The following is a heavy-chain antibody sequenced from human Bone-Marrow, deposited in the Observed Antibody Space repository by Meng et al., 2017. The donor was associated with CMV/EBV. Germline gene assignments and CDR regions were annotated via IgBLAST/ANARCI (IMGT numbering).Heavy chain of an antibody. V-gene: IGHV1-8*01. CDR3: ARVWYSSSWYGPWDYYYGMDV. Sequence: ASVKVSCKASGYTFTSYDINWVRQAIGQGLEWMGWMNPNSGNTGYAQKFQGRVTMTRNTSISTAYMELSSLRSEDTAVYYCARVWYSSSWYGPWDYYYGMDVWGQGTTVTVSS. CDR2: MNPNSGNT. J-gene: IGHJ6*02. CDR1: GYTFTSYD. D-gene: IGHD6-13*01.